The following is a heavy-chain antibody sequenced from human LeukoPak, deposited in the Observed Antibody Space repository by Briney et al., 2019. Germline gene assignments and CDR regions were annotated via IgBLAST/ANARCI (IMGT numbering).Heavy chain of an antibody. CDR3: AREIVGATRN. CDR2: ISSSSSYI. J-gene: IGHJ4*02. V-gene: IGHV3-21*01. CDR1: GFTFSSYG. D-gene: IGHD1-26*01. Sequence: GGSLRLSCEASGFTFSSYGLHWVRQAPGKGLEWVSSISSSSSYIYYADSVKGRFTISRDNAKNSLYLQMNSLRAEDTAVYYCAREIVGATRNWGQGTLVTVSS.